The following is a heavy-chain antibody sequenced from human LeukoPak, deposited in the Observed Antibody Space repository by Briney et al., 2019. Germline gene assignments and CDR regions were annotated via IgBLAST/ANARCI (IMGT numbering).Heavy chain of an antibody. J-gene: IGHJ4*02. Sequence: ASVKVSCKASGYTFTSYYMHWVRQAPGQGLEWMAIINPSGGSTSYAQKFQGRVAMTRDTSASTVYMELYSLRSEDTAVYYCARGHSSGYYTGPLDYWGQGTLVAVSS. D-gene: IGHD3-22*01. CDR1: GYTFTSYY. CDR3: ARGHSSGYYTGPLDY. V-gene: IGHV1-46*01. CDR2: INPSGGST.